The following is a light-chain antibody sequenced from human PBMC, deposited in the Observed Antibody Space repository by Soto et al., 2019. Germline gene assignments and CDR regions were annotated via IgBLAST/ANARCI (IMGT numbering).Light chain of an antibody. CDR2: GAS. Sequence: EIVLTQSPGTLSLSPGERATLSCRASQSVTSSYLAWYQQKPGQAPRLLIYGASSSATGIPDRFSGSGSGTDFTLTISRLEPEDFAVYYCQQYVRSPLTFGGGTKVEIK. V-gene: IGKV3-20*01. CDR3: QQYVRSPLT. CDR1: QSVTSSY. J-gene: IGKJ4*01.